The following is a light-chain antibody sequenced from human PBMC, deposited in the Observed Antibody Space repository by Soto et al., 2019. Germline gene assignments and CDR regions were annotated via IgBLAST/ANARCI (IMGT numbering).Light chain of an antibody. J-gene: IGKJ1*01. V-gene: IGKV1-5*03. Sequence: DLQMTQSPSTLSASVGDRVTITCRASQSVSRWLSWYQQKPGKAPKLLIYKASTLESGVPSRFSGSGSGTEFTLAISSLQPDDSATYYCQQYNDNWTFGQGTKVDIK. CDR1: QSVSRW. CDR2: KAS. CDR3: QQYNDNWT.